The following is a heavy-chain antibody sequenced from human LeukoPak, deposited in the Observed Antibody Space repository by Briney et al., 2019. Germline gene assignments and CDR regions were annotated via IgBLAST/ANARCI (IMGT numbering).Heavy chain of an antibody. CDR1: GGSISSSSYY. J-gene: IGHJ6*02. CDR2: IYYSGST. CDR3: ERQKPYYDSSGYSGGPLCLDV. D-gene: IGHD3-22*01. V-gene: IGHV4-39*01. Sequence: SETLSLTCTVSGGSISSSSYYWGWIRQPPGKGLEWIGSIYYSGSTYYNPSLKSRVTISVDTSKNQFSLKLSSVTAADTAVYYCERQKPYYDSSGYSGGPLCLDVWGQGTTVTVSS.